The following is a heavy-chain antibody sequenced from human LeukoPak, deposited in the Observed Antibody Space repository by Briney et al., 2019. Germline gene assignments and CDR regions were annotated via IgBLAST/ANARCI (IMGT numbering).Heavy chain of an antibody. CDR3: ARGGMGTSLFDY. V-gene: IGHV4-59*01. Sequence: SGTLSPTCTVSGGSISSYYWSWIRQPPGKGLEWIGYIYYSGSTNYNPSLKSRVTISVDTSKNQFSLKLSSVTAADTAVYYCARGGMGTSLFDYWGQGTLVTASS. CDR1: GGSISSYY. D-gene: IGHD2-2*01. CDR2: IYYSGST. J-gene: IGHJ4*02.